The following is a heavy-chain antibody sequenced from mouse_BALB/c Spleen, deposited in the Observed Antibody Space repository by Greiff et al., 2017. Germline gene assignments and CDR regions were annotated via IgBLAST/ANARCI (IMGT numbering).Heavy chain of an antibody. CDR1: GFTFSSYT. CDR3: TRDGY. CDR2: ISSGGSYT. J-gene: IGHJ4*01. V-gene: IGHV5-6-4*01. Sequence: EVHLVESGGGLVKPGGSLKLSCAASGFTFSSYTMSWVRQTPEKRLEWVATISSGGSYTYYPDSVKGRFTISRDNAKNTLYLQMSSLKSEDTAMYYCTRDGYWGQGTSVTVSS.